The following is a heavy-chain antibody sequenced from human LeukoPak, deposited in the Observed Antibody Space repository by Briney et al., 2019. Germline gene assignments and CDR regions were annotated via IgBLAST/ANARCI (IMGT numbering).Heavy chain of an antibody. CDR3: AKGRYYYDSSGPTNYYFDY. D-gene: IGHD3-22*01. V-gene: IGHV3-23*01. CDR1: GFTFSSYA. Sequence: GGSLRLSCAASGFTFSSYAMAWVRQAPGKGLEWVSGIRGGGGVTYYADSVKGRFTISRDNSKNTLYLQMNSLRAEDTAVYFCAKGRYYYDSSGPTNYYFDYWGQGTLVTVSS. J-gene: IGHJ4*02. CDR2: IRGGGGVT.